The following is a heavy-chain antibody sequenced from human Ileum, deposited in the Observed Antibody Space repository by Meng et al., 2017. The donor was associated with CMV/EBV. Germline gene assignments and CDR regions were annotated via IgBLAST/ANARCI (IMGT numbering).Heavy chain of an antibody. J-gene: IGHJ5*02. V-gene: IGHV4-4*02. D-gene: IGHD1-14*01. CDR3: AISPNQDPGP. Sequence: QVQLQESGPRLVKPSGTLSLTCTVSCFSINSYIWWSWVRQPPGKGLEWIGEIYQTGNTNYNPSLKSRVTISMNKSTNQFSLNLSSVPAADTAFYYCAISPNQDPGPWGQGTLVTVSS. CDR1: CFSINSYIW. CDR2: IYQTGNT.